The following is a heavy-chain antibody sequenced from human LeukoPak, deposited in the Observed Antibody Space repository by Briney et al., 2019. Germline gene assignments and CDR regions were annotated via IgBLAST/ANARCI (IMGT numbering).Heavy chain of an antibody. CDR1: GFTFSRFW. J-gene: IGHJ4*02. CDR3: ARDFAVRDFWSGYYTSYFDY. V-gene: IGHV3-7*01. CDR2: IKQDGSEK. D-gene: IGHD3-3*01. Sequence: PGGSLRLSCAASGFTFSRFWMSWVRQAPGKGLEWVANIKQDGSEKYYVDSVKGRFTISRDNAKNSLYLQMNSLRAEDTAVYYCARDFAVRDFWSGYYTSYFDYWGQGTLVTVSS.